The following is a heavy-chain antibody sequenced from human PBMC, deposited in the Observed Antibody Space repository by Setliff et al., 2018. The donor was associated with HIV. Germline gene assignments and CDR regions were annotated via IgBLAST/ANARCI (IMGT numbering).Heavy chain of an antibody. CDR2: VNHYGHI. D-gene: IGHD2-21*02. J-gene: IGHJ4*02. CDR3: AITIVGVTTEMY. V-gene: IGHV4-34*01. CDR1: GVPFSDYY. Sequence: NPSETLSLTCGLNGVPFSDYYWNWIRQSPERGLEWIVEVNHYGHINYNPSLQSRVTVSVDTSKPQFSLKVKSVTAADTAVYYCAITIVGVTTEMYWGQGTLVTVSS.